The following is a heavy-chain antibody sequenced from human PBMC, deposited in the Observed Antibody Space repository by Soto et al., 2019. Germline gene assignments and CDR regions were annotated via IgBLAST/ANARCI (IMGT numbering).Heavy chain of an antibody. CDR2: IKQDGSEK. CDR3: ATMGMLTHYYYGMDV. J-gene: IGHJ6*02. D-gene: IGHD2-8*01. V-gene: IGHV3-7*01. CDR1: GFTFSSYW. Sequence: GSLRLSFAASGFTFSSYWMSWVRQAPGKGLEWVANIKQDGSEKYYVDSVKGRFTISRDNAKNSLYLQMNSLRAEDTAVYYCATMGMLTHYYYGMDVWGQGTTVTVSS.